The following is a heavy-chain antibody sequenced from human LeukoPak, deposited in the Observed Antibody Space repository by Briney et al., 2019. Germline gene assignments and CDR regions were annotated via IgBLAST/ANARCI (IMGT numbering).Heavy chain of an antibody. D-gene: IGHD1-26*01. CDR3: ARGLDSGSYYGLALHYYYYMDV. V-gene: IGHV3-11*04. CDR2: ISSSGSTI. Sequence: PGGSLRLSCAASGFTFSDYYMSWIRQAPGKGLEWVSYISSSGSTIYYADSVKGRFTISRDNAKNSLYLQMNSLRAEDTAVYYCARGLDSGSYYGLALHYYYYMDVWGKGTTVTVSS. J-gene: IGHJ6*03. CDR1: GFTFSDYY.